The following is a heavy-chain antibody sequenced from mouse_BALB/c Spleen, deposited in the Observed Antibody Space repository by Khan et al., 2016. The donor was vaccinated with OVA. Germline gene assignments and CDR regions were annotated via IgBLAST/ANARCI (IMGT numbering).Heavy chain of an antibody. CDR2: LFPGDGST. CDR1: GYTFTSYD. CDR3: AWGGYGEFAY. J-gene: IGHJ3*01. V-gene: IGHV1S56*01. Sequence: QVQLQQSGAELVKPGASVKLSCKASGYTFTSYDIHWVRQRPEQGLEWIGWLFPGDGSTKYNENFKGKATLTTDKSSSTAYMQLSRLTSEDSGAYFCAWGGYGEFAYWGQGTLVTVSA. D-gene: IGHD2-14*01.